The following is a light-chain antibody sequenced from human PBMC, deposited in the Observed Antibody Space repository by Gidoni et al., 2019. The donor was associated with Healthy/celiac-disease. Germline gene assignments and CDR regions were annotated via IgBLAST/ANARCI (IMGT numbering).Light chain of an antibody. J-gene: IGKJ2*01. Sequence: DIQMTQSPSYLSASVGDRVTITCRASQGISNSLAWYQQKPGKAPKLLLYAASRLESGVPSRFSGSGSGTDYTLTISSLQPEDFATYYCQQYYSTPRTLGQGTKLEIK. CDR3: QQYYSTPRT. CDR2: AAS. V-gene: IGKV1-NL1*01. CDR1: QGISNS.